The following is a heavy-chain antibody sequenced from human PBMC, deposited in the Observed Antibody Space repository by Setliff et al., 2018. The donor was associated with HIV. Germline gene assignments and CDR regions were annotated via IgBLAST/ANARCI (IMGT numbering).Heavy chain of an antibody. CDR3: ASRIYYYDESRVLREEGFVP. CDR1: GGPISSGSYY. V-gene: IGHV4-61*09. CDR2: IYTSGST. Sequence: PSETLSLTCTVSGGPISSGSYYWSWIRQPAGKGLEWIGHIYTSGSTNYNPSLKSRVTISVDTSKNQFSLKLTSVTAADTAMYYCASRIYYYDESRVLREEGFVPWGQGTLVTVSS. D-gene: IGHD3-22*01. J-gene: IGHJ5*02.